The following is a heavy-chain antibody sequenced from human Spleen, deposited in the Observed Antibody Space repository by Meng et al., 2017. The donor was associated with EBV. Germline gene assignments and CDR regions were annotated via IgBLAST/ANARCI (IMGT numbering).Heavy chain of an antibody. D-gene: IGHD3-16*01. CDR2: IYSSGRT. CDR3: ARDRYVVVGTRGHNWFDP. V-gene: IGHV4-39*07. Sequence: QHNPQGRAPLRVQSSDTLSLTFTASAASTNRTDTYWVWIRQPPGKGLEWLATIYSSGRTFYNPSLESRATISLDTSKDQFSLKLTSVTAADTAVYLCARDRYVVVGTRGHNWFDPWGQGILVTVSS. CDR1: AASTNRTDTY. J-gene: IGHJ5*02.